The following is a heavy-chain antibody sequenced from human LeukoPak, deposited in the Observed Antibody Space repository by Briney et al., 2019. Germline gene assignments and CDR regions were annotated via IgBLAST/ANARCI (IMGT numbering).Heavy chain of an antibody. D-gene: IGHD1-1*01. CDR2: ISAYNGNT. J-gene: IGHJ4*02. CDR1: GGTFSSYA. CDR3: AREGRVTGTTR. V-gene: IGHV1-18*01. Sequence: ASVTVSCKASGGTFSSYAISWVRQAPGQGLEWMGWISAYNGNTNYAQKLQGRVTMTTDTSTSTAYMELRSLRSDDTAVYYCAREGRVTGTTRWGQGTLVTVSS.